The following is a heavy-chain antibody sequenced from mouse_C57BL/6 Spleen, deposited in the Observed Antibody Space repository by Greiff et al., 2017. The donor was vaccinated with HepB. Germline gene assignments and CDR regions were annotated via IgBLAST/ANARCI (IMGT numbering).Heavy chain of an antibody. J-gene: IGHJ1*03. CDR2: IRSKSNNYAT. CDR1: GFSFNTYA. V-gene: IGHV10-1*01. CDR3: VRDVWYFDV. Sequence: EVKLVESGGGLVQPKGSLKLSCAASGFSFNTYAMNWVRQAPGKGLEWVARIRSKSNNYATYYADSVKDRFTISRDDSESMLYLQMNNLKTEDTAMYYCVRDVWYFDVWGTGTTVTVSS.